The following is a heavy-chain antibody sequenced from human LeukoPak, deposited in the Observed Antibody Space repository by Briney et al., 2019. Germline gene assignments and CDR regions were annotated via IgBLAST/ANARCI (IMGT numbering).Heavy chain of an antibody. CDR1: GFTFSTYW. J-gene: IGHJ4*02. V-gene: IGHV3-74*01. Sequence: GGSLRLSCAASGFTFSTYWMHWVRQAPGKGLVWVSRINSDGSSTIYADSVKGRFTISRDNAKNTLYLQMNSLRADDTAVYYCARGGVYSTSVVDYWGQGTLVTVSS. D-gene: IGHD6-6*01. CDR3: ARGGVYSTSVVDY. CDR2: INSDGSST.